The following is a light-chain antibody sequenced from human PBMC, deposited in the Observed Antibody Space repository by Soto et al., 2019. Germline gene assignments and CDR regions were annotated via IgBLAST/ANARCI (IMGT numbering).Light chain of an antibody. CDR2: EVS. V-gene: IGLV2-8*01. Sequence: QSALTQPPSASGSPGQSVTISCTGTSNDFGGYNYVSWYQQHPGKAPKLIIFEVSERPSGVPDRFSGSKSGSTASLTVSGLQAEDEADYSSSSYGGSHYVFGTGTKLTVL. CDR1: SNDFGGYNY. J-gene: IGLJ1*01. CDR3: SSYGGSHYV.